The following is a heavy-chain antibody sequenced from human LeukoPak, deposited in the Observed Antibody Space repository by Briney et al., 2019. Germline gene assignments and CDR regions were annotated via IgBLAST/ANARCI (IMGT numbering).Heavy chain of an antibody. D-gene: IGHD1-14*01. J-gene: IGHJ4*02. V-gene: IGHV4-59*08. Sequence: SETLSLTCTVSGGSISSYYWSWIRQPPGKGLEWIGYIYYSGNADSNPSLKSRVTMSVDTSRNQFSLKLTSVTAADTAVYYCARHEPLGRGAWDYWGQGILVTVSS. CDR2: IYYSGNA. CDR3: ARHEPLGRGAWDY. CDR1: GGSISSYY.